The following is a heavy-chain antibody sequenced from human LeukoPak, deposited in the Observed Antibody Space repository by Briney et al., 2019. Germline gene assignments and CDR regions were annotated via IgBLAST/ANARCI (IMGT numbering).Heavy chain of an antibody. Sequence: ASVKVSCKASGYTFSSYDITWVRQAPGQGLEWMGWISAYNGKTNYAQVLQGRVTMTTDTSTSTAYMELRSLRSDDTAVYYCARDNYYDSSGYPKFDYWGQGTLVTVSS. CDR1: GYTFSSYD. D-gene: IGHD3-22*01. V-gene: IGHV1-18*01. CDR3: ARDNYYDSSGYPKFDY. J-gene: IGHJ4*02. CDR2: ISAYNGKT.